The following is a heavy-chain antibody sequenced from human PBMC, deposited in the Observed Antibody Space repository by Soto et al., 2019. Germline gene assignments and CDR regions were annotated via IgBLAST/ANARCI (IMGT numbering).Heavy chain of an antibody. CDR2: INPNGGST. Sequence: QVQLVQSGAEVKRPGASVKVSCKASGYTFTTDYMHWVRQAPGQGLEWLGIINPNGGSTTYAQKFQGRVNMTRDTSTSTVYLELSSRRSEDTAVYYCARAGYCSGGTCFHGNCDYWGQGTLVTVSA. CDR1: GYTFTTDY. CDR3: ARAGYCSGGTCFHGNCDY. V-gene: IGHV1-46*01. D-gene: IGHD2-15*01. J-gene: IGHJ4*02.